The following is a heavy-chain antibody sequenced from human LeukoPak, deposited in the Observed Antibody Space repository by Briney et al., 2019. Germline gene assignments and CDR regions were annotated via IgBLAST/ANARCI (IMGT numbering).Heavy chain of an antibody. D-gene: IGHD3-10*01. CDR3: ARVIGITRFDP. CDR1: GGSFSGYY. Sequence: SETLSLTCAVYGGSFSGYYWSWIRQPPGKGLEWIGEINHSGSTNYNPSLKSRVTISVDTSKNQFSLKLSSVTAADTAVYYCARVIGITRFDPWGQGTLVTVSS. V-gene: IGHV4-34*01. CDR2: INHSGST. J-gene: IGHJ5*02.